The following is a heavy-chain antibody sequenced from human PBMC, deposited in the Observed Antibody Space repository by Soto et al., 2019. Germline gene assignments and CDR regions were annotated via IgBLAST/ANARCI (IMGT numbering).Heavy chain of an antibody. CDR1: GGSFDGYY. Sequence: QVHLQQWGAGLLKPSETLSLTCALYGGSFDGYYWSWIRQSPGKGLEWIGEIHHSGRTKYNPSLKSRVSLSVDTSTKHFSLKLLSVTAADRGVYYCARAVDSWSGYLCCGQGTPVTVSS. J-gene: IGHJ4*02. CDR2: IHHSGRT. CDR3: ARAVDSWSGYLC. V-gene: IGHV4-34*01. D-gene: IGHD3-3*01.